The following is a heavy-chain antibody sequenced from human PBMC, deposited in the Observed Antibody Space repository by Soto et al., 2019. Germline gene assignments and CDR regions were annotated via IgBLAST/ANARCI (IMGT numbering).Heavy chain of an antibody. CDR2: IVVGSGNT. V-gene: IGHV1-58*01. CDR3: AAARRGAADYYGMDV. Sequence: GASVKVSCKASGFTFTSSAVQWVRQARGQRLEWIGWIVVGSGNTNYAQKFQERVTITRDMSTSTAYMELSSLRSEDTALYYCAAARRGAADYYGMDVWGQGTTVTVS. D-gene: IGHD6-13*01. J-gene: IGHJ6*02. CDR1: GFTFTSSA.